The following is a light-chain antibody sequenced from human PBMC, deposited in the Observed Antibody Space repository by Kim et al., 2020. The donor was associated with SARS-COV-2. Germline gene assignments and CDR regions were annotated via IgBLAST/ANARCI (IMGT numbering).Light chain of an antibody. CDR1: NIGGKS. Sequence: APRKTARIPCGGKNIGGKSVHWYQQKPGQAPVLVVYDDSDRPSGIPERFSGSNSGNTATLTISRVEAGDEADYYCQVWDNSSDHVVFGGGTQLTVL. J-gene: IGLJ2*01. V-gene: IGLV3-21*03. CDR2: DDS. CDR3: QVWDNSSDHVV.